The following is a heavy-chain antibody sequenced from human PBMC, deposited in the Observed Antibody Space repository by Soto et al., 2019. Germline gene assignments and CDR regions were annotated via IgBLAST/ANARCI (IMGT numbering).Heavy chain of an antibody. CDR2: IIPLFGTT. D-gene: IGHD6-13*01. CDR1: GGTFSTYP. J-gene: IGHJ5*02. V-gene: IGHV1-69*01. CDR3: ARGVTHGSSWYFWFDP. Sequence: QVQLVQSGAEVRMPGSSVKVSGKASGGTFSTYPINWVRQAPGQGLEWMGGIIPLFGTTNYAQKFKGRVTITADESTSTAYMELSSLRAEDAAVYDCARGVTHGSSWYFWFDPWGQGTLVTVSS.